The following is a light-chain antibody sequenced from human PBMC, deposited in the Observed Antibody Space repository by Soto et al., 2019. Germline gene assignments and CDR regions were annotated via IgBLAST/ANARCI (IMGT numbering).Light chain of an antibody. CDR3: QQYNNWPPWT. CDR2: GAS. Sequence: EIVMTQSPATLSVSPGERATLSCRASQSVSSNFAWYQQKPGQAPRLLIYGASTRATGIPARFSGSGSGTEFTLTISGLQSEDFAVYYGQQYNNWPPWTFGQGTKVEIK. CDR1: QSVSSN. V-gene: IGKV3-15*01. J-gene: IGKJ1*01.